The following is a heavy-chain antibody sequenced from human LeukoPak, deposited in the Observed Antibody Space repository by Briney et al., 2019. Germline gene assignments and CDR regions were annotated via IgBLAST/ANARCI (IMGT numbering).Heavy chain of an antibody. Sequence: ASVKVSCKASGDTFNSFAISWVRQAPGQWLEWMGRIIPLVDRTNYAQKFQGRVTITADKSTATAYMEVSSLRSEDTAVYFCARESGSEPFDYWGQGTLVTVSS. CDR3: ARESGSEPFDY. CDR2: IIPLVDRT. V-gene: IGHV1-69*04. J-gene: IGHJ4*02. CDR1: GDTFNSFA. D-gene: IGHD1-26*01.